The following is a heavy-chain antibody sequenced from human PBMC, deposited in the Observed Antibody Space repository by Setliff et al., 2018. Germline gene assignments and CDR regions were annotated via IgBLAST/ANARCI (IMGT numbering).Heavy chain of an antibody. Sequence: GGSLRLSCAASGFRFSNYAMNWVRQAPGKGLEWVSTISGSGARTYYADSVKGRFTISRDNSKNTLYLQMNSLRPEDTAVYYCARTCSGSGCYAGLESWGQGTPVTVSS. CDR1: GFRFSNYA. CDR3: ARTCSGSGCYAGLES. D-gene: IGHD2-15*01. V-gene: IGHV3-23*01. CDR2: ISGSGART. J-gene: IGHJ4*02.